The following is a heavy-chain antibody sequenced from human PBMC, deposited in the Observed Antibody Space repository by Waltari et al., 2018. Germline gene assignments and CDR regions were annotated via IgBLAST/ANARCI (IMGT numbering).Heavy chain of an antibody. Sequence: XQLXQXXAXLLKPSXXXSLTCAVYGGSFSGYYWSWIRQPPGKGLEWMGEINHSGSTNXNXSXKXXLTTXVDTSNNRFSLKLRFVTAADTAVYYXXXATSGXYXXSRGFDXXXXXTLVTXSS. D-gene: IGHD3-10*01. CDR1: GGSFSGYY. V-gene: IGHV4-34*01. CDR3: XXATSGXYXXSRGFDX. J-gene: IGHJ4*02. CDR2: INHSGST.